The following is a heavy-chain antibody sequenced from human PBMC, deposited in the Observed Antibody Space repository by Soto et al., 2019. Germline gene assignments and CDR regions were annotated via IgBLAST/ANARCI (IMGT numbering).Heavy chain of an antibody. CDR1: GFTFSSYA. D-gene: IGHD3-10*01. CDR2: ISGSGGST. CDR3: AKDHFAIYGSGSYQYYYYYYYMDV. J-gene: IGHJ6*03. V-gene: IGHV3-23*01. Sequence: GGSLRLSCAAPGFTFSSYAMSWVRQAPGKGLEWVSAISGSGGSTYYADSVKGRFTISRDNSKNTLYLQMNSLRAEDTAVYYCAKDHFAIYGSGSYQYYYYYYYMDVWGKGTTVTVSS.